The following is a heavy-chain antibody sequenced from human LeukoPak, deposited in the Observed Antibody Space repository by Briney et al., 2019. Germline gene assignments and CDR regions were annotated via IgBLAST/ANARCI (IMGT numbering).Heavy chain of an antibody. CDR1: GFTFSSYE. Sequence: PGGSLRLSCAASGFTFSSYEMNWVRQAPGKGLEWVSYISCSGSTIYYADSVKGRFTISRDNAKNSLYLQMNSLRAEDTAVYYCASSMIVVVRKGYFDYWGQGTLVTVSS. V-gene: IGHV3-48*03. D-gene: IGHD3-22*01. J-gene: IGHJ4*02. CDR2: ISCSGSTI. CDR3: ASSMIVVVRKGYFDY.